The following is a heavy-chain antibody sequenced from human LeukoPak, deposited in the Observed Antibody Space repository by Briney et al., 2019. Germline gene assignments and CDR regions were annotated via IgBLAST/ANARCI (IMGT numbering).Heavy chain of an antibody. D-gene: IGHD2-2*01. Sequence: SETLSLTCTVSGGSISSYYWSWIRQPPGKGLEWIGYIYYSGSTNYNPSLKSRVTISVDTSKNQFSLKLSSVTAADTAVYYCAACSSTDYYGMDVWGQGTTVTVSS. CDR2: IYYSGST. CDR1: GGSISSYY. CDR3: AACSSTDYYGMDV. V-gene: IGHV4-59*01. J-gene: IGHJ6*02.